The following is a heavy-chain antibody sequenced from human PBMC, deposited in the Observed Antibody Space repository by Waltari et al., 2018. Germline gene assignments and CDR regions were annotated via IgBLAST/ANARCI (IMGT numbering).Heavy chain of an antibody. D-gene: IGHD3-22*01. J-gene: IGHJ4*02. Sequence: EVQLVQSGGGLVQPGRSLRRSCTTSGFHFADYALTWVRQAPGKGLEWVAFIRNIPYGGTSEYAASVEGRFTISRDDSKSIAYLQMDSLKTDDTAMYFCARAKRTSGHYYFDHWGQGAQVTVSS. CDR1: GFHFADYA. CDR2: IRNIPYGGTS. CDR3: ARAKRTSGHYYFDH. V-gene: IGHV3-49*04.